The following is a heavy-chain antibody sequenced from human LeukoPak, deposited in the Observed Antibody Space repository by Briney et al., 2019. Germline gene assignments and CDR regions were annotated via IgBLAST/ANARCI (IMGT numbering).Heavy chain of an antibody. CDR2: ISYDGSNK. CDR3: ARGDYLPIFDY. V-gene: IGHV3-30*04. Sequence: GGSLRLSCAASGFTFSSYAMHWVRQAPGKGLEWVAVISYDGSNKYYADSVKGRFTISRDNSKNTLYLQMNSLRAEDTAVYYCARGDYLPIFDYWGQGTLVTVSP. J-gene: IGHJ4*02. CDR1: GFTFSSYA. D-gene: IGHD4-17*01.